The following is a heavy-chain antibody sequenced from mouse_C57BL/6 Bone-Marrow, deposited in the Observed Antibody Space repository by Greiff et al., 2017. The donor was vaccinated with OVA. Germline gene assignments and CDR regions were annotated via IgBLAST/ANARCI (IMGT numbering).Heavy chain of an antibody. Sequence: QVTLKVSGPGILQSSQTLSLTCSFSGFSLSTSGMGVSWIRQPSGKGLEWLAHIYWDDDKRYNPSLKSRLIISKDTSRYHIFLKIASVDTADPATYYCARMGGPYFYYWGQGTTLTVSS. J-gene: IGHJ2*01. CDR3: ARMGGPYFYY. CDR1: GFSLSTSGMG. D-gene: IGHD1-1*02. V-gene: IGHV8-12*01. CDR2: IYWDDDK.